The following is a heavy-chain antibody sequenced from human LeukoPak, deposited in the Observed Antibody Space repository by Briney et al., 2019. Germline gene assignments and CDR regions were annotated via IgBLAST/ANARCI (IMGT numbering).Heavy chain of an antibody. J-gene: IGHJ4*02. CDR1: GFTFSSYW. CDR3: ALAVAGLLFDY. CDR2: IKQDGSEK. D-gene: IGHD6-19*01. V-gene: IGHV3-7*01. Sequence: GSLRLSCAASGFTFSSYWMSWVRQAPGKGLEWVANIKQDGSEKYYVDSVKGRFTISRDNAKNSLYLQMNSLRAEDTAVYYCALAVAGLLFDYWGRGTLVTVSS.